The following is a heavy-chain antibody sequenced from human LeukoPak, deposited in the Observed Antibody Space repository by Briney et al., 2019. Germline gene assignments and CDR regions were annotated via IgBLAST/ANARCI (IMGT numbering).Heavy chain of an antibody. CDR1: GFTFSSYG. V-gene: IGHV3-33*06. D-gene: IGHD3-10*01. Sequence: PGGSLRLSCAVSGFTFSSYGMHWVRQAPGKGLEWVALISYDGGNKYYTDSVKGRFTISRDNSKNTLYLQMNSLRAEDTAVYYCAKDLEVRTVDYWGQGTLVTVSS. CDR2: ISYDGGNK. CDR3: AKDLEVRTVDY. J-gene: IGHJ4*02.